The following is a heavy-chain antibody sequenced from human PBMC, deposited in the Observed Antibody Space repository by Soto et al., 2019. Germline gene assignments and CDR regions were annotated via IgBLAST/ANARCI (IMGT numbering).Heavy chain of an antibody. J-gene: IGHJ6*02. CDR1: GFTFSGSA. CDR3: TRPPDRYYGMDV. V-gene: IGHV3-73*01. Sequence: GGSLRLSCAASGFTFSGSAMHWVRQASGKGLEWVGRIRSKANSYATAYAASVKGRFTISRDDSKNTAYLQMNSLKTEDTAVYYCTRPPDRYYGMDVWGQGTTVTVSS. D-gene: IGHD3-22*01. CDR2: IRSKANSYAT.